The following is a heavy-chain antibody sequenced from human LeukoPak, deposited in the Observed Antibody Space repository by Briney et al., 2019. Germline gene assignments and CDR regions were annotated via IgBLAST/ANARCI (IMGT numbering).Heavy chain of an antibody. D-gene: IGHD4-17*01. V-gene: IGHV4-59*01. Sequence: SETLSLTCTVSGGSISSYYWSWIRQPPGKGLEWIGYIYYSGSTNYNPSLKSRVIISVDTSKNQFSLKLSSVTAADTAVYYCARAPSTSYGDYRSVSRSWFDPWGQGTLVTVSS. J-gene: IGHJ5*02. CDR3: ARAPSTSYGDYRSVSRSWFDP. CDR1: GGSISSYY. CDR2: IYYSGST.